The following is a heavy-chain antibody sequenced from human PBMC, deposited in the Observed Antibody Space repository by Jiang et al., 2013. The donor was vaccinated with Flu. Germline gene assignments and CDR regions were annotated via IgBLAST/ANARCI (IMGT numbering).Heavy chain of an antibody. CDR3: ARGVYDFWSGYFDY. D-gene: IGHD3-3*01. V-gene: IGHV4-38-2*01. Sequence: AVSGYSISSGYYWAGSGSPQGRGWSGLGVSIIVGAPTTTRPSRVEPPISVDTSKNQFSLKLSSVTAADTAVYYCARGVYDFWSGYFDYWGQGTLVTVSS. CDR2: SIIVGAP. CDR1: GYSISSGYY. J-gene: IGHJ4*02.